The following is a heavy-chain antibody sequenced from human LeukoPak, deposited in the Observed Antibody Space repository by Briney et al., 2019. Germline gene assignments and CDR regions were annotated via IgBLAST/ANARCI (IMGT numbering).Heavy chain of an antibody. J-gene: IGHJ3*02. CDR2: ISSSSSYI. CDR1: GFTFSSYS. D-gene: IGHD3-16*02. Sequence: GGSLRLSCAASGFTFSSYSMNWVRQAPGKGLEWASSISSSSSYIYYADSVKGRFTISRDNAKNSLYLQMNSLRAEDTAVYYCARTRVILGGGGAFDIWGQGTMVTVSS. V-gene: IGHV3-21*01. CDR3: ARTRVILGGGGAFDI.